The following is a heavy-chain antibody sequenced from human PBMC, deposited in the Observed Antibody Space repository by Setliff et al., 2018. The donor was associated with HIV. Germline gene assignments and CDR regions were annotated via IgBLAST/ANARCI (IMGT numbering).Heavy chain of an antibody. V-gene: IGHV4-59*12. J-gene: IGHJ4*02. Sequence: SETLSLTCAVSGGSFSGYYWSWIRQPPGKGLEWIGYIHYTGSTTYNPSLKSRVTISVDTSKNQFSLKLRSVTAADTAVYYCARDLRGTQSSDYWGQGTLVTVSS. CDR3: ARDLRGTQSSDY. CDR2: IHYTGST. D-gene: IGHD1-1*01. CDR1: GGSFSGYY.